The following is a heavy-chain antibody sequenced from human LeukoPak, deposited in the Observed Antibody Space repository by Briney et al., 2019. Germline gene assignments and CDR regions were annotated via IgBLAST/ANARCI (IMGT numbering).Heavy chain of an antibody. D-gene: IGHD3-10*01. V-gene: IGHV4-59*01. Sequence: SETLSFTCTVSGGSISSYYWSWIRQPPGKGLEWIGYIYYSGSTNYNPSLKSRVTISVDTSKNQFSLKLSSVTAADTAVYYCARGRITMVRGVSYYFDYWGQGTLVTVSS. CDR3: ARGRITMVRGVSYYFDY. CDR1: GGSISSYY. CDR2: IYYSGST. J-gene: IGHJ4*02.